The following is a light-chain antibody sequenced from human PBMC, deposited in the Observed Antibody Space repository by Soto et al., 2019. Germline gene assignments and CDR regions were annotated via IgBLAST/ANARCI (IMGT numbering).Light chain of an antibody. CDR3: QQSFNTPRT. CDR2: GAS. J-gene: IGKJ1*01. Sequence: DIQMTQSPSSLSASVGDRVTITCLASQSIRTYVNWYQQKPGKAPNLLIYGASSLQSGVPSRFSGSGSGTDFSLTISSLKPDDFATYYCQQSFNTPRTFGQGTKVEIK. V-gene: IGKV1-39*01. CDR1: QSIRTY.